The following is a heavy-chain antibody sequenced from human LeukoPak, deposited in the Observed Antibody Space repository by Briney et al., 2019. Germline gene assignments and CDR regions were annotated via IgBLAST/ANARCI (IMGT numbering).Heavy chain of an antibody. J-gene: IGHJ4*02. CDR1: GFTFSTYW. CDR2: INSDGSNT. V-gene: IGHV3-74*01. CDR3: ARPRGSGSGSYYDF. Sequence: PGGSLRLSCAASGFTFSTYWTHWVRQAPGKGLVWVSRINSDGSNTNYADSVKGRFTISRDNAKNTLYLQMNSLRAEDTAVYYCARPRGSGSGSYYDFWGQGTLVTVSS. D-gene: IGHD3-10*01.